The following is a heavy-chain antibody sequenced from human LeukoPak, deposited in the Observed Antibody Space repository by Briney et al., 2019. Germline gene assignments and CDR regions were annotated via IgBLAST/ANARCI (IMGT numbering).Heavy chain of an antibody. J-gene: IGHJ4*02. CDR1: GFTFSSYS. CDR3: ARGKTTYYDYVWGSYQDY. Sequence: GGSLRLSCAASGFTFSSYSMNWVRQAPGKGLEWVSVIYSGGSTYYADSVKGRFTISRDNSKNTLYLQMNSLRAEDTAVYYCARGKTTYYDYVWGSYQDYWGQGTLVTVSS. D-gene: IGHD3-16*02. CDR2: IYSGGST. V-gene: IGHV3-53*01.